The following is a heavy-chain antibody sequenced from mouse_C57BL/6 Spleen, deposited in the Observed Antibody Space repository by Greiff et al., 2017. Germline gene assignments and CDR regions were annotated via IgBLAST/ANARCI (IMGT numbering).Heavy chain of an antibody. V-gene: IGHV7-3*01. CDR3: ARYSITRAMDY. Sequence: EVQVVESGGGLVQPGGSLSLSCAASGFTFTDYYMRWVRQPPGKALEWLGFIRNKANGYTTEYSASVKGRFTISRDKSQSSLYIQMNALRAEDSATYYCARYSITRAMDYWGQGTSVTGSS. D-gene: IGHD2-4*01. CDR2: IRNKANGYTT. J-gene: IGHJ4*01. CDR1: GFTFTDYY.